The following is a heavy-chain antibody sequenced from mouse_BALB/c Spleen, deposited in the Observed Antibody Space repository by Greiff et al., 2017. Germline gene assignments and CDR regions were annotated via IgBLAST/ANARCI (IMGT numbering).Heavy chain of an antibody. V-gene: IGHV1-4*01. CDR1: GYTFTSYT. J-gene: IGHJ4*01. CDR3: ARVGEDYDEEDAMDY. Sequence: VQLQQSGAELARPGASVKMSCKASGYTFTSYTMYWVKQRPGQGLEWIGYINPSSGYTNYNQKFKDKATLTADNSSSTAYMQLSSLTSEDSAVYYCARVGEDYDEEDAMDYWGQGTSVTVSS. CDR2: INPSSGYT. D-gene: IGHD2-4*01.